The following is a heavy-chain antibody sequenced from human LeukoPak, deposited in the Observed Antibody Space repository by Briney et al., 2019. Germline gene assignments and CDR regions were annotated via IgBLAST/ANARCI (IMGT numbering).Heavy chain of an antibody. Sequence: SETLSLTCTVSGGSISSGGYSWSWTRQHPGKGLEWIGYIHYSGSTYYNPSLKSPVTLSVDTSKNQFSLKLTSVTAADTAVYYCARRTYGYFDYWGQGTLVTVSS. J-gene: IGHJ4*02. CDR3: ARRTYGYFDY. CDR2: IHYSGST. CDR1: GGSISSGGYS. D-gene: IGHD2-2*03. V-gene: IGHV4-31*01.